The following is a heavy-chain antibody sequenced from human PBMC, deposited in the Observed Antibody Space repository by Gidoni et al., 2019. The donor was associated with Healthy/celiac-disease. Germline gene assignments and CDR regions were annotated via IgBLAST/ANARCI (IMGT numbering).Heavy chain of an antibody. J-gene: IGHJ2*01. CDR1: GGTFSSYA. V-gene: IGHV1-69*01. Sequence: QVQLVQSGAEVQKPGSSVKVSCKASGGTFSSYAISWVRQAPGQGLEWMGGIIPIFGTANYAQKFQGRVTITADESTSTAYMELSSLRSEDTAVYYCARRQSGGDMFWYFDLWGRGTLVTVSS. CDR2: IIPIFGTA. D-gene: IGHD2-21*02. CDR3: ARRQSGGDMFWYFDL.